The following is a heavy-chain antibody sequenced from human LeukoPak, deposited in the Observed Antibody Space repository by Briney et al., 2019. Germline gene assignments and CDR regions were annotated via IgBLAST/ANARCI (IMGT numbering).Heavy chain of an antibody. V-gene: IGHV4-38-2*02. CDR2: MYRSGNS. J-gene: IGHJ4*02. D-gene: IGHD3-3*01. CDR3: ARQTIGPRSSNDY. CDR1: GYSISSGYY. Sequence: SETLSLTCTVSGYSISSGYYWGWIRQPPGKGLEWIGSMYRSGNSYYNPSLKSRVTISVDTSKNQFSLKLSSVTAADTAMYYCARQTIGPRSSNDYWGQGTLVTVSS.